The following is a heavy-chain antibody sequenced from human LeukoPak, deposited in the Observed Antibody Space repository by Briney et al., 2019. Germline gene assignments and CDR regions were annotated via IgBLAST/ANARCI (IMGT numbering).Heavy chain of an antibody. CDR1: GASITSDTYY. D-gene: IGHD1-26*01. CDR2: TYYSGST. Sequence: SETLSLTCTVSGASITSDTYYWGWIRQPPGKGLEWIGNTYYSGSTNYNPSLKIRVTISVDTSKSQFSLKLSSVTAADTAVYFCVRLMYSGTYNYFDYWGQGTLVSDSS. V-gene: IGHV4-39*01. CDR3: VRLMYSGTYNYFDY. J-gene: IGHJ4*02.